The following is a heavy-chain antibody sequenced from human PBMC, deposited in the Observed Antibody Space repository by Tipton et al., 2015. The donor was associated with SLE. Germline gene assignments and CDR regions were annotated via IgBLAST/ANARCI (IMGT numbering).Heavy chain of an antibody. CDR3: ARGGGSGYVFDY. CDR2: ISGSGGST. D-gene: IGHD1-26*01. CDR1: GFTFSSYA. J-gene: IGHJ4*02. Sequence: SLRLSCAASGFTFSSYAMSWVRQAPGKGLEWVSAISGSGGSTYYADSVKGRFTISRDNSKNTLYLQMNSLRAEDTAVYYCARGGGSGYVFDYWGQGTLVTVSS. V-gene: IGHV3-23*01.